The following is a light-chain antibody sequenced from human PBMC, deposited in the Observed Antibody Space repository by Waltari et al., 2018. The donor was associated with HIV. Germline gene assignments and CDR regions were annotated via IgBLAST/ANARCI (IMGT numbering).Light chain of an antibody. CDR1: SSDVGGYNY. CDR2: EVN. J-gene: IGLJ2*01. V-gene: IGLV2-11*01. Sequence: QSALTQPRSVSGSPGQSVTISCSGASSDVGGYNYVSWYKQHPGKAPKVMMYEVNKLPSGVPYRFSGSKSGNTASLTISGLQAEDEADYYCCSYTGTYTFVFGGGTKLTVL. CDR3: CSYTGTYTFV.